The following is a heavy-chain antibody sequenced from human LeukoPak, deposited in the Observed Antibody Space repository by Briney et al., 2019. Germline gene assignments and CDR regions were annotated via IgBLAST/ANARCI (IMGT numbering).Heavy chain of an antibody. CDR1: GGSISSYY. CDR2: IYYSGST. Sequence: PSETLSLTCTVSGGSISSYYWSWIRQPPGKGLEWIGYIYYSGSTNYNPSLKSRVTISVDTSKNQFSLKLSSVTAADTAVYYCARSPYQDIVPDYWGQGTLVTVSS. J-gene: IGHJ4*02. D-gene: IGHD2-15*01. CDR3: ARSPYQDIVPDY. V-gene: IGHV4-59*01.